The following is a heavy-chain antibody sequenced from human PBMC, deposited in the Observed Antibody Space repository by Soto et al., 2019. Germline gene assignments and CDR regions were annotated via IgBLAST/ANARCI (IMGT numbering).Heavy chain of an antibody. D-gene: IGHD4-17*01. J-gene: IGHJ4*02. CDR1: GFTFSSYA. V-gene: IGHV3-23*01. CDR3: AKDRCYGDCNCDC. Sequence: EVQLLESGGGLVQPGGSLRLSCAASGFTFSSYAMSWVRQAPGKGLEWVSAVSGGGGSTYYADSEKGRFTIARDNSKNTLYLQMNSLRVEDTAVYYCAKDRCYGDCNCDCWGQGTLVTVSS. CDR2: VSGGGGST.